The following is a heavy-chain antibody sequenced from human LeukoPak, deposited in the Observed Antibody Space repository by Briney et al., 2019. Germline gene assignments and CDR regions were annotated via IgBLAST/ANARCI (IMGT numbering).Heavy chain of an antibody. J-gene: IGHJ4*02. D-gene: IGHD5-24*01. CDR2: IYYSGST. Sequence: PSETLSLTCTVSGGSISSYYWSWIRQPPGKGLEWIGYIYYSGSTNYNPSLKSRVTISVDTSKNQFSLKLSSVTAADTAVYYCARAPQMATPFDYWGQGTLVTVSS. V-gene: IGHV4-59*08. CDR3: ARAPQMATPFDY. CDR1: GGSISSYY.